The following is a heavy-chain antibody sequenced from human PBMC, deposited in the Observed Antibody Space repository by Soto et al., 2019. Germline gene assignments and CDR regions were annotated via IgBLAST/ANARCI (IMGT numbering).Heavy chain of an antibody. CDR2: ISANNGNT. V-gene: IGHV1-18*01. J-gene: IGHJ3*02. CDR1: GYIFTTYG. CDR3: ARVFQFYSDSSGYSDDFET. D-gene: IGHD3-22*01. Sequence: ASVKVSCKASGYIFTTYGISWVRQAPGQGLEWMGWISANNGNTYYAQKFQGRVTMNTDTPTRTIYMELRSLRSDDTAVYYCARVFQFYSDSSGYSDDFETRDKGTKITFS.